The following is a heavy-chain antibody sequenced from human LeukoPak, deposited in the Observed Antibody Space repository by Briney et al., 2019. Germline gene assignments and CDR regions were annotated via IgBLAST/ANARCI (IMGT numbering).Heavy chain of an antibody. D-gene: IGHD4-11*01. CDR2: IYYSGCT. Sequence: SETLSLTCTVSGGSISSGDYYWSWIRQPPGKGLEWIGYIYYSGCTYYNPSLKSRVTISVDTSKNQFSLKLSSVTAADTAVYYCAGSTTVPPYYYMDVWGKGTTVTVSS. CDR1: GGSISSGDYY. J-gene: IGHJ6*03. CDR3: AGSTTVPPYYYMDV. V-gene: IGHV4-30-4*08.